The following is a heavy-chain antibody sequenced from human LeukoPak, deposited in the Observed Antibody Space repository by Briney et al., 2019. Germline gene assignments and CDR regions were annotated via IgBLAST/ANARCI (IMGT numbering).Heavy chain of an antibody. D-gene: IGHD5-18*01. Sequence: PGGSLRLSCVVSGFTFSRYDMHWVRQAPGKGLEWVSYISSSGSTIYYADSVKGRFTISRDNAKNSLYLQMNSLRAEDTAVYYCERCGHSHGYGWGGGYYYYYMDVWGKGTTVTVSS. CDR1: GFTFSRYD. CDR2: ISSSGSTI. CDR3: ERCGHSHGYGWGGGYYYYYMDV. J-gene: IGHJ6*03. V-gene: IGHV3-48*04.